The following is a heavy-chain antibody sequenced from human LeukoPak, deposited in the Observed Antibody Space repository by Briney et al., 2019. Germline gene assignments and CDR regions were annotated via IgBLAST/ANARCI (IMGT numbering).Heavy chain of an antibody. J-gene: IGHJ6*02. CDR3: ARNQQLAPIDYYYYGMDV. D-gene: IGHD6-13*01. CDR1: GYTFTGYY. V-gene: IGHV1-2*02. CDR2: INPNSGGT. Sequence: GASVKVSCKASGYTFTGYYMHWVRQAPGQGLEWMGWINPNSGGTNYAQKFQGRVTMTRDTSISTAYMEPSRLRSDDTAVYYCARNQQLAPIDYYYYGMDVWGQGTTVTVSS.